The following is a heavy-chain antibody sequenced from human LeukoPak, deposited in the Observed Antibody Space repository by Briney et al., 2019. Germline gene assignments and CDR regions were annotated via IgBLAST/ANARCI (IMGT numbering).Heavy chain of an antibody. V-gene: IGHV3-74*01. CDR3: AIVPNWLDP. J-gene: IGHJ5*02. CDR2: INSDGSDT. Sequence: GGSLRLCCAASVFRFNSYWMHWVRQAPGQGLVWVSRINSDGSDTTYADSVKGRFTISRDNAKNTLYLQMNSLRAEDTAVYYCAIVPNWLDPWGQGTLVTVSS. CDR1: VFRFNSYW.